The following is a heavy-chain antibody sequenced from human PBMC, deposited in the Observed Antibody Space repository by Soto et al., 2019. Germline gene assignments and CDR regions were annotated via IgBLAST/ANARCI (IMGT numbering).Heavy chain of an antibody. V-gene: IGHV3-21*01. J-gene: IGHJ2*01. CDR2: ISSSSSYI. D-gene: IGHD6-19*01. CDR3: ARDRNEGIAVAAFDL. CDR1: GFTFSSYS. Sequence: EVQLVESGGGLVKPGGSLRLSCAASGFTFSSYSMNWVRQAPGKGLEWVSSISSSSSYIYYADSVKGRFTISRDNAKNSLYVQMNSLRAEDTAVYYCARDRNEGIAVAAFDLWGRGTLVTVSS.